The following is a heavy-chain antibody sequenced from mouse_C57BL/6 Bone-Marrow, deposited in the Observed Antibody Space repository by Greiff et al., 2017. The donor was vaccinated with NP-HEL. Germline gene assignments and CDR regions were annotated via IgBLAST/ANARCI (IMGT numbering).Heavy chain of an antibody. CDR1: GFTFSSYG. CDR3: ARTAQATEDY. CDR2: ISSGGSYT. J-gene: IGHJ4*01. Sequence: EVKLMESGGDLVKPGGSLKLSCAASGFTFSSYGMSWVRQTPDKRLEWVATISSGGSYTYYPDSVKGRFTISRDNAKNTLYLQMSSLKSEDTAMYYCARTAQATEDYWGQGTSVTVSS. V-gene: IGHV5-6*01. D-gene: IGHD3-2*02.